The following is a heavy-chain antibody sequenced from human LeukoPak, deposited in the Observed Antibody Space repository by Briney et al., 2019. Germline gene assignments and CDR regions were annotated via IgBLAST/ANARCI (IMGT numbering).Heavy chain of an antibody. CDR3: AKMDIVATIYWFDP. D-gene: IGHD5-12*01. CDR2: VYYSGST. J-gene: IGHJ5*02. Sequence: PSETLSLTCTVSGGSVSSYYWSWMRQSPGKGLEWIGYVYYSGSTNYNPALKSRVTISVDTSKNQFSLKLSSVTAADTAVYYCAKMDIVATIYWFDPWGQGTLVTVSS. CDR1: GGSVSSYY. V-gene: IGHV4-59*02.